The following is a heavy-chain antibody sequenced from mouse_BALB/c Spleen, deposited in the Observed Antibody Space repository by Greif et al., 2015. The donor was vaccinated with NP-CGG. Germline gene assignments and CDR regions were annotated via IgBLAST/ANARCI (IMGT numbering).Heavy chain of an antibody. CDR1: GFTFSDYY. Sequence: EVQLVESGGGLVKPGGSLKLSCAASGFTFSDYYMYWVRQTPEKRLEWVATISDGGSYTYYPDSVKGRFTISRDNAKNNLYLQMSSLKSEDTAMYYCARDSSGYEGDYWGQGTTLTVSS. V-gene: IGHV5-4*02. CDR3: ARDSSGYEGDY. J-gene: IGHJ2*01. CDR2: ISDGGSYT. D-gene: IGHD3-1*01.